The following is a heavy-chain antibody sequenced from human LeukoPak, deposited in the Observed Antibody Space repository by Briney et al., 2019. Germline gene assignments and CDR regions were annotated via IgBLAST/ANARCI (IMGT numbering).Heavy chain of an antibody. J-gene: IGHJ5*02. V-gene: IGHV1-69*05. D-gene: IGHD3-10*01. CDR3: ARDRVVRGVIRFDP. CDR1: GGTFSSYA. CDR2: IIPIFGTA. Sequence: ASVKVSCKASGGTFSSYAISWVRQAPGQGLEWMGRIIPIFGTANYAQKFQGRVTITTDESTSTAYMELSSLRSEDTAVYYCARDRVVRGVIRFDPWAREPWSPSPQ.